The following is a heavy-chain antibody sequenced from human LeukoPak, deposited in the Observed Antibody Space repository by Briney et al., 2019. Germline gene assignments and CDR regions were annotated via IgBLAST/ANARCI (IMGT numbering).Heavy chain of an antibody. CDR2: IYPGDSDT. Sequence: GESLKISCKGSGYSFTSYWIGWVRQMPGKGLEWMGIIYPGDSDTRYSPSFQGQVTISADKSISTDYLQWSSLKASDTAMYYCARRPSAYYYGSGSYYNLLFDYWGQGTLVTVSS. CDR1: GYSFTSYW. D-gene: IGHD3-10*01. V-gene: IGHV5-51*01. CDR3: ARRPSAYYYGSGSYYNLLFDY. J-gene: IGHJ4*02.